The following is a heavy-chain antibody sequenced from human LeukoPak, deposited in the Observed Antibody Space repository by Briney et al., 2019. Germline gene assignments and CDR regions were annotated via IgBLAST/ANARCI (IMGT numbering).Heavy chain of an antibody. CDR3: ARVWGGAKKFDY. D-gene: IGHD1-26*01. CDR1: GGSFSGYY. Sequence: SETLSLTCAVYGGSFSGYYWSWIRQPPGKGLEWIGKINHSGSTNYNPSLKSRVTISVDTSKNQFSLKLSSVTAADTAVYYCARVWGGAKKFDYWGQGTLVTVSS. V-gene: IGHV4-34*01. J-gene: IGHJ4*02. CDR2: INHSGST.